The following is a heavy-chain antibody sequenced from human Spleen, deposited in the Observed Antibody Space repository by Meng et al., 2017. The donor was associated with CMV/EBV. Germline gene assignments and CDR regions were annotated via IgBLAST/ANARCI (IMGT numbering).Heavy chain of an antibody. V-gene: IGHV1-18*01. J-gene: IGHJ4*02. Sequence: ASVKVSCKASGYTFSTYLITWVRQAPGQGLEWMGWISAYNNKKNLAHKFQDRVTMTTDTSTSTAYMELRRLTSDDTAVYYCSRVLTADRSPLDHWGQGTLVTVSS. CDR2: ISAYNNKK. D-gene: IGHD7-27*01. CDR3: SRVLTADRSPLDH. CDR1: GYTFSTYL.